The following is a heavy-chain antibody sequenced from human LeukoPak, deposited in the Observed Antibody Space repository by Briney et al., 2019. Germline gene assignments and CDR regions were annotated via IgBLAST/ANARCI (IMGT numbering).Heavy chain of an antibody. CDR2: INAGNGNA. D-gene: IGHD2-2*01. V-gene: IGHV1-3*01. Sequence: ASVKVSCKASGYTFTSYAMHWVRQAPGQRLEWMGWINAGNGNAKYSQKFQGRVTITRDTSASTAYMELSSLRSEDTAVYYCARGSQDIVVVPAANDAFDIWGQGTMVTVSS. CDR1: GYTFTSYA. CDR3: ARGSQDIVVVPAANDAFDI. J-gene: IGHJ3*02.